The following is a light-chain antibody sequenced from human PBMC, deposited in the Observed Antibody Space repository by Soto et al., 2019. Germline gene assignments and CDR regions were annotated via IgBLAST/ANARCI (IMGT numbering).Light chain of an antibody. J-gene: IGKJ5*01. CDR1: QSVSSNK. Sequence: EMVLTQSPGTLSLSPGERATLPCRASQSVSSNKLAWYQQKPGQAPRLLIYGTSSRATGIPDRFSGSGSGTDFTLTISRLEPEDFAVYFCQRYGSSPLITFGQGTRLEIK. V-gene: IGKV3-20*01. CDR2: GTS. CDR3: QRYGSSPLIT.